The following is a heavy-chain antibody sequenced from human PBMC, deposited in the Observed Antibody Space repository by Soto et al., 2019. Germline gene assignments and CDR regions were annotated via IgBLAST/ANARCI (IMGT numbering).Heavy chain of an antibody. CDR3: ARESYGGKSTAPLDY. CDR2: ISYDGSNK. J-gene: IGHJ4*02. CDR1: GFTFSSYA. Sequence: QVQLVESGGGVVQPGRSLRLSCAASGFTFSSYAMHWVRQAPGKGLEWVAVISYDGSNKYYADSVKGRFTISRDNSKNTLYLQMNSLRAEDTAVYYCARESYGGKSTAPLDYWGQGTLVTVSS. V-gene: IGHV3-30-3*01. D-gene: IGHD2-15*01.